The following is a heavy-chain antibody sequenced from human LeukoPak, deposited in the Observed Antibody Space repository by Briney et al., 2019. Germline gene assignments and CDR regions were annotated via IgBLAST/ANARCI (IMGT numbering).Heavy chain of an antibody. D-gene: IGHD6-19*01. CDR3: ARGTSSGWFYADY. CDR2: ISSSSSYI. Sequence: GGSLRLSCAASGFTFSSYSMNWVRQAPGKGLEWVSSISSSSSYIYYADSVKGRFTISRDNAKNSLYLQMNSLRAEDTAVYYCARGTSSGWFYADYWGQGTLVTVSS. V-gene: IGHV3-21*01. J-gene: IGHJ4*02. CDR1: GFTFSSYS.